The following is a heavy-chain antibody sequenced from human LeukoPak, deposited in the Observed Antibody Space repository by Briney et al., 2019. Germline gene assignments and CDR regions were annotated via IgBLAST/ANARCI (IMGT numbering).Heavy chain of an antibody. CDR3: AKDIKYCSSTSCYADYAFDI. CDR1: GFTFDDYA. Sequence: SLRLSCAASGFTFDDYAMHWVRQAPGKGLEWVSGISWNSGSIGYADSVKGRFTISRDDAKNSLYLQMNSLRAEDTALYYCAKDIKYCSSTSCYADYAFDIWGQGTMVTVSS. V-gene: IGHV3-9*01. CDR2: ISWNSGSI. J-gene: IGHJ3*02. D-gene: IGHD2-2*01.